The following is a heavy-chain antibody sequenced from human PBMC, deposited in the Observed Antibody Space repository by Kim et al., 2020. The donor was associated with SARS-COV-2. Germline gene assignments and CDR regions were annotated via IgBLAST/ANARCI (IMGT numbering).Heavy chain of an antibody. V-gene: IGHV5-51*01. D-gene: IGHD4-17*01. J-gene: IGHJ4*02. Sequence: PSFQGQVTISADKSISTAYLQWSSLKASDTAMYYCARQPHDYGDYVLDYWGQGTLVTVSS. CDR3: ARQPHDYGDYVLDY.